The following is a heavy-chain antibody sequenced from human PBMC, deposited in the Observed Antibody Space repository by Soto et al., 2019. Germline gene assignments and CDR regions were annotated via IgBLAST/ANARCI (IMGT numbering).Heavy chain of an antibody. J-gene: IGHJ4*02. Sequence: QIQLVQSGPEVKEPGASVRVSCQASGYTFINQDILWVRRAPGQGLEWMGRVSTSTRSTDYAQKFRDRLTLTRDTSTRTAYLELRSLRYDDSAVYYCARDISGATGDYWGQGTLVTVSS. CDR2: VSTSTRST. D-gene: IGHD1-1*01. CDR3: ARDISGATGDY. V-gene: IGHV1-18*01. CDR1: GYTFINQD.